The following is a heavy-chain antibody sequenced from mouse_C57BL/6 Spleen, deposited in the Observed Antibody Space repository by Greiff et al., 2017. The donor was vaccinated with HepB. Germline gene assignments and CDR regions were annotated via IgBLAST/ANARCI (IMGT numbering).Heavy chain of an antibody. V-gene: IGHV1-53*01. J-gene: IGHJ1*03. CDR2: INPSNGGT. CDR3: ARYDYPWYFDV. CDR1: GYTFTSYW. Sequence: QVQLQQSGTELVKPGASVKLSCKASGYTFTSYWMHWVKQRPGQGLEWIGNINPSNGGTNYNEKFKSKATLTVYKSSSTAYMQLSSLTSEDSAVYYCARYDYPWYFDVWGTGTTVTVSS. D-gene: IGHD2-4*01.